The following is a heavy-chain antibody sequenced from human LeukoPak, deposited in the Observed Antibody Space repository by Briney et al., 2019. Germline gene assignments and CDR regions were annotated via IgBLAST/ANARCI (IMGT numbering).Heavy chain of an antibody. J-gene: IGHJ5*02. CDR1: GYSFTNYW. Sequence: GESLKISCKASGYSFTNYWIAWVRQKPGKGLEWMVIIHPGESEINYSQSFEGQVTISADTSISTAYLEWYSLKASDRAIYYCAKTIASLGSGARYFDPWGQGTMITVSS. D-gene: IGHD5/OR15-5a*01. V-gene: IGHV5-51*01. CDR3: AKTIASLGSGARYFDP. CDR2: IHPGESEI.